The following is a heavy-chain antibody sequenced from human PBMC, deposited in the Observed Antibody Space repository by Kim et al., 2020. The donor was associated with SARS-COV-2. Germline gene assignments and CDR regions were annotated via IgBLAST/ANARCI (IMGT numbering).Heavy chain of an antibody. J-gene: IGHJ4*02. D-gene: IGHD1-20*01. CDR2: A. V-gene: IGHV1-69*04. Sequence: ANYAQKFQGRVTITADKSTSTAYMELSSLRSEDTAVYYCARGDGVTGTTGWGQGTLVTVSS. CDR3: ARGDGVTGTTG.